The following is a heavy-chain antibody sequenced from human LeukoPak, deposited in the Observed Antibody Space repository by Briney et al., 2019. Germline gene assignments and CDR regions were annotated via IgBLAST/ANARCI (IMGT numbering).Heavy chain of an antibody. CDR1: GYTFTGYY. J-gene: IGHJ3*02. CDR2: INPNSGGT. D-gene: IGHD3-22*01. CDR3: ARDQRVRDAFDI. V-gene: IGHV1-2*02. Sequence: ASVKVSCKASGYTFTGYYMHWVRQAPGQGLEWMGWINPNSGGTNYAQKFQGRVTMTRDTSISTAYMELSGLRSDDTAVYYCARDQRVRDAFDIWGQGTMVTVSS.